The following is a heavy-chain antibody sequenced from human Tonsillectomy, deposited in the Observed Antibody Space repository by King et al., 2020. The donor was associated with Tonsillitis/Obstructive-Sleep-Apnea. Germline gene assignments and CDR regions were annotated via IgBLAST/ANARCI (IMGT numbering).Heavy chain of an antibody. CDR1: GFTFSSYW. J-gene: IGHJ3*02. V-gene: IGHV3-7*03. CDR3: ARVLDYFDSSGYRAFDI. Sequence: VQLVESGGGLVQPGGSLRLSCAASGFTFSSYWMSWVRQAPGKGLEWVANIKEDGSEKYYVDSVKGRLIISRDNAKNSLYLQMNSLRAEDTAVYYCARVLDYFDSSGYRAFDIWGQGTMVTVSS. CDR2: IKEDGSEK. D-gene: IGHD3-22*01.